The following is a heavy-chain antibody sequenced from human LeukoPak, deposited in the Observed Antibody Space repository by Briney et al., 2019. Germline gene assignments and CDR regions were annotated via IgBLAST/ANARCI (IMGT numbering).Heavy chain of an antibody. CDR1: GGSISSGSYY. D-gene: IGHD1-26*01. J-gene: IGHJ4*02. V-gene: IGHV4-61*02. CDR2: IYTSGST. CDR3: ARGASGSYQPAYFDY. Sequence: SQTLSLTCTASGGSISSGSYYWSWIRQPAGKGLEWIGRIYTSGSTNYNPSLKSRVTISVDTSKNQFSLKLSSVTAADTAVYYCARGASGSYQPAYFDYWGQGTLVTVSS.